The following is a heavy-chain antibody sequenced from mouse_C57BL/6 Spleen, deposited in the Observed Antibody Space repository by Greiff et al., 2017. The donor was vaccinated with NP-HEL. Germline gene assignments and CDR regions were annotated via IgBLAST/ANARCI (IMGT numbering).Heavy chain of an antibody. J-gene: IGHJ2*01. CDR3: ARQGGENYLDY. Sequence: EVMLVESGGGLVKPGGSLKLSCAASGFTFSSYTMSWVRQTPEKRLEWVATISGGGGNTYYPDSVKGRFTISRDNAKNTLYLQMSSLRSEDTALYYCARQGGENYLDYWGQGTTLTVSS. CDR1: GFTFSSYT. CDR2: ISGGGGNT. V-gene: IGHV5-9*01.